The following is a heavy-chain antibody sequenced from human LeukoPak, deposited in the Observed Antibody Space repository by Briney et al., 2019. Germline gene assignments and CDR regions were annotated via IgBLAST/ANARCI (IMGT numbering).Heavy chain of an antibody. CDR2: IRYDGSNK. V-gene: IGHV3-30*02. CDR3: AKSIPAIAVAVSARQ. J-gene: IGHJ4*02. Sequence: GGSLRLSCAASGFTFSSYSMNWVRQAPGKGLEWVAFIRYDGSNKYYADSVKGRFTISRDNSKNTLYLQMNSLRAEDTAVYYCAKSIPAIAVAVSARQWGQGTLVTVS. CDR1: GFTFSSYS. D-gene: IGHD6-19*01.